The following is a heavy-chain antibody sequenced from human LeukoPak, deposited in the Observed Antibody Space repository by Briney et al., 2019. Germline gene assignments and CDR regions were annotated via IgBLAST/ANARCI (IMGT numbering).Heavy chain of an antibody. CDR3: ARHDYGGNSDAGYY. J-gene: IGHJ4*02. V-gene: IGHV1-69*13. CDR1: GATFSSYA. Sequence: VKVSCKASGATFSSYAISWVRQAPGQGLEWMGRIIPIFGTANYAQKFQGRVTITTDESTSTAYMELSSLRSEDTAVYYCARHDYGGNSDAGYYWGQGTLVTVSS. CDR2: IIPIFGTA. D-gene: IGHD4-23*01.